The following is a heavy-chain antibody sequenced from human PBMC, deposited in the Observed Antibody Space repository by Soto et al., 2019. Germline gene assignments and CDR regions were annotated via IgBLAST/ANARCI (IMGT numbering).Heavy chain of an antibody. CDR1: GFTFSSYG. CDR3: AKVGGSGSYFDY. CDR2: ISYDGSNK. Sequence: GGSLRLSCAASGFTFSSYGMHWVRQAPGKGLEWVAVISYDGSNKYYADSVKGRFTISRDNSKNTLYLQMNSLRAEDTAVYYCAKVGGSGSYFDYWGQGTLVTVSS. J-gene: IGHJ4*02. V-gene: IGHV3-30*18. D-gene: IGHD6-19*01.